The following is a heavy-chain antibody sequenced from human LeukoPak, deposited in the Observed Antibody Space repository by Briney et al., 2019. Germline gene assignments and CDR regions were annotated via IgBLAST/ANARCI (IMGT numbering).Heavy chain of an antibody. J-gene: IGHJ4*02. V-gene: IGHV3-48*03. CDR3: ARDRGIAAPPAHFDY. Sequence: GGSLRLSCAASGFTFSSYEMNWVRQAPGKGLEWVSYISSSGSTIYYADSVKGRFTISRDNAKNSLYLQMNSLRAEDTAVYYCARDRGIAAPPAHFDYWGQGTPVTVSS. CDR1: GFTFSSYE. D-gene: IGHD6-6*01. CDR2: ISSSGSTI.